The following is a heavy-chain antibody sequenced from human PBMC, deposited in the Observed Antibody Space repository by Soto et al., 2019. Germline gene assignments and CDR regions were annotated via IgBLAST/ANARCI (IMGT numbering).Heavy chain of an antibody. D-gene: IGHD2-2*01. Sequence: QVQLVQSGAEVKKPGASVKVSCKASGYTFTSYGISWVRQAPGQGLEWMGWISAYNGNTNYAQKLQGRVTMTTDTSTSTAYMELRSLRSDDTAVYYCARDEPDCSSTSWYEVGIDYWGQGTLVTVSS. CDR2: ISAYNGNT. CDR1: GYTFTSYG. J-gene: IGHJ4*02. V-gene: IGHV1-18*01. CDR3: ARDEPDCSSTSWYEVGIDY.